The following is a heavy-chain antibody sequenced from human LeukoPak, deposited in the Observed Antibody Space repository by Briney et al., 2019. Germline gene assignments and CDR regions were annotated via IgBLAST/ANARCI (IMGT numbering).Heavy chain of an antibody. CDR2: ISSSSSYV. J-gene: IGHJ4*02. CDR1: GFTFSSYS. CDR3: AKNYYDSSGLFDY. D-gene: IGHD3-22*01. Sequence: GGSLRLSCAASGFTFSSYSMNWVRQAPGKGLEWVSSISSSSSYVYYADSVKGRFTISRDNAKNSLYLQMNSLRAEDTAVYYCAKNYYDSSGLFDYWGQGTLVTVSS. V-gene: IGHV3-21*01.